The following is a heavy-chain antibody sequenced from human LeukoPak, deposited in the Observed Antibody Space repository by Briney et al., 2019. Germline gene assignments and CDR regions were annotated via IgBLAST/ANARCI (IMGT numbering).Heavy chain of an antibody. D-gene: IGHD4-17*01. CDR2: ISGSGGST. CDR1: GFTLSSYA. CDR3: AKVKGYGDYVVDY. J-gene: IGHJ4*02. Sequence: GGSLRLSCAASGFTLSSYAMSWVRQAPGKGLEWVSAISGSGGSTYYADSVKGRFTISRDNSKDTLYPQMNSLRAEDTAVYYCAKVKGYGDYVVDYWGQGTLVTVSS. V-gene: IGHV3-23*01.